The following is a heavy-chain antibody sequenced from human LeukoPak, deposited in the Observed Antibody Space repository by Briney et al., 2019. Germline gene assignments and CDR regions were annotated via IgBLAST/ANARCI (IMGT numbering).Heavy chain of an antibody. V-gene: IGHV3-30*18. Sequence: PGGSLRLSCAASGFTFSSYGMHWVRQAPGKGLEWVAVISYDGSNKYYADSVKGRFTISRDNSKNTLYLRMNSLRAEDTAVYYCAKGLYSSGWYGGDYWGQGTLVTVSS. J-gene: IGHJ4*02. CDR3: AKGLYSSGWYGGDY. D-gene: IGHD6-19*01. CDR2: ISYDGSNK. CDR1: GFTFSSYG.